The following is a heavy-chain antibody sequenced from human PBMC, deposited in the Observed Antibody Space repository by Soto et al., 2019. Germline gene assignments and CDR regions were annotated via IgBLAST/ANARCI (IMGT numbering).Heavy chain of an antibody. CDR1: GGPIAPFY. Sequence: ETLSLTCTVSGGPIAPFYWTWIRQSPGKGLESIGYVYYNGSTNYNPALKGRVTISLDTSKSQFSLRLSSVTAADTAVYYCARTRGRGQWRDFYFDFWGQGSLVTVSS. CDR3: ARTRGRGQWRDFYFDF. CDR2: VYYNGST. J-gene: IGHJ4*02. V-gene: IGHV4-59*12. D-gene: IGHD6-19*01.